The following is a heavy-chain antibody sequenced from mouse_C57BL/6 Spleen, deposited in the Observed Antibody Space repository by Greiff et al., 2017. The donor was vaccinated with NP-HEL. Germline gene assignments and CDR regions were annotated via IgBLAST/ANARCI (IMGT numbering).Heavy chain of an antibody. CDR2: IYPGDGDT. CDR3: ARSYYGSSYRDFDV. CDR1: GYAFSSSW. Sequence: QVQLQQSGPELVKPGASVKISCKASGYAFSSSWMNWVKQRPGKGLEWIGRIYPGDGDTNYNGKFKGKATLTADKSSSTAYMQLSSLTSEDSAVYFCARSYYGSSYRDFDVWGTGTTGTGSS. J-gene: IGHJ1*03. D-gene: IGHD1-1*01. V-gene: IGHV1-82*01.